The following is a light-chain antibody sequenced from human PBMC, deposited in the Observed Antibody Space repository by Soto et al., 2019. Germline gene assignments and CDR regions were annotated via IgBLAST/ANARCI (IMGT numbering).Light chain of an antibody. CDR1: QGIKND. Sequence: AIQMTQSPSSLYASVGDRVTITCRASQGIKNDLGWYQQKPGKATKLLIYAASSLQSGVPSRFSGSGSGSDCTLTISSLQPDDFATSYCLQDYNYPLTFGQGPKVEIK. J-gene: IGKJ1*01. V-gene: IGKV1-6*01. CDR2: AAS. CDR3: LQDYNYPLT.